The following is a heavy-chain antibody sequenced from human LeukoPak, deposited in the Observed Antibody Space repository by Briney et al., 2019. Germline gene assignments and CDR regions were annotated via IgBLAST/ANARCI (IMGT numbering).Heavy chain of an antibody. CDR1: GFTFSSYW. CDR3: ARDYYDSTGYHDAFDI. J-gene: IGHJ3*02. V-gene: IGHV3-74*01. CDR2: INSDGSST. D-gene: IGHD3-22*01. Sequence: GGSLRLSCAASGFTFSSYWMHWVRQAPGKGLVWVSRINSDGSSTTYADSVKGRFTISRDNPKNSLYLQMNSLRDEDTAVYYCARDYYDSTGYHDAFDIWGQGTMVTVSS.